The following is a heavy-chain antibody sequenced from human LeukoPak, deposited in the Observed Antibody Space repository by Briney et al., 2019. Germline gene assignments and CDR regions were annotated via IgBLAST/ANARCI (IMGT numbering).Heavy chain of an antibody. CDR3: VISHTSMMAVVKGGGFDV. CDR2: IDTDSVHI. J-gene: IGHJ3*01. CDR1: GFIFTDYT. D-gene: IGHD3-22*01. Sequence: GGSLRLSCAPSGFIFTDYTMNWVRRAPGRGLEWISYIDTDSVHIFYADSVKGRFTVSRDNAKKSHYLQMSSLRAEDTAVYYCVISHTSMMAVVKGGGFDVWGQGTMVTVSS. V-gene: IGHV3-21*05.